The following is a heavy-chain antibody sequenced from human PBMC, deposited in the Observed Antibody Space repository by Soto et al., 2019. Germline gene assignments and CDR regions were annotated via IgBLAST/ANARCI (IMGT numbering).Heavy chain of an antibody. J-gene: IGHJ4*02. CDR3: ARDRWGDGYNSGPSFDY. CDR1: GFTVSSNY. V-gene: IGHV3-66*01. CDR2: LYSGGTT. Sequence: EVQLVESGGGLVQPGGSLRLSCAASGFTVSSNYMSWVRQAPGMGLEWVSVLYSGGTTFYADSVKGRFTISRDDSKNTLYLQMNSLRVEDTAVYYCARDRWGDGYNSGPSFDYWGQGTLVTVSS. D-gene: IGHD1-1*01.